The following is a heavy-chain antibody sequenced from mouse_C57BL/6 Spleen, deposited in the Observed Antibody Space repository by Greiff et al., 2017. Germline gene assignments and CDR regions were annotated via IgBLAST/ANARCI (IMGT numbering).Heavy chain of an antibody. CDR3: ARWGYGNYLDY. J-gene: IGHJ2*01. V-gene: IGHV1-50*01. CDR1: GYTFTSYW. Sequence: QVQLKQPGAELVKPGASVKLSCKASGYTFTSYWMQWVKQRPGQGLEWIGEIDPSDSYTNYNQKFKGKATLTVDTSSSTAYMQLSSLTSEDSAVYYCARWGYGNYLDYWGQGTTLTVSS. CDR2: IDPSDSYT. D-gene: IGHD2-1*01.